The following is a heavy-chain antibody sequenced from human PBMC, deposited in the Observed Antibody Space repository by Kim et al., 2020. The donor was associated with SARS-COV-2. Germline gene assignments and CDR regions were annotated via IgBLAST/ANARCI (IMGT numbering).Heavy chain of an antibody. Sequence: YADSVKGRFTISRDNSKNTLYLQMNTLRAEDTAMYFCARLDDYDSKCLDYWGQGTLVTVSS. V-gene: IGHV3-53*01. D-gene: IGHD3-22*01. CDR3: ARLDDYDSKCLDY. J-gene: IGHJ4*02.